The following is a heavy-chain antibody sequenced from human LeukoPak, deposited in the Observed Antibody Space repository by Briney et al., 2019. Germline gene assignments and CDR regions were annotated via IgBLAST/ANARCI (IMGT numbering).Heavy chain of an antibody. Sequence: GGSLRLSCAASGFTFSTYGMSWVRQAAGKGLEWVSAISGSGGTTYYADSVKGRFTISRDNSKNTLFLEMNSLRAEDTAVYYCGKRGGDYWGQGTLVTVSS. CDR2: ISGSGGTT. CDR3: GKRGGDY. CDR1: GFTFSTYG. V-gene: IGHV3-23*01. D-gene: IGHD3-16*01. J-gene: IGHJ4*02.